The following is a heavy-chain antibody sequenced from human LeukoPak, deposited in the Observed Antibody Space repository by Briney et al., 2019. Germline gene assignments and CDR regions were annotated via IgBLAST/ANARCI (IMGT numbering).Heavy chain of an antibody. J-gene: IGHJ5*02. CDR3: ARLDIVATVPSSGGWFDP. Sequence: SETLSLTCSVSGGSISSYYWSWIRQPPGKGLECIGYIHYSGSTNYNPSLKSRVTISVDTSKNQFSLKLSSVTAADTAVYYCARLDIVATVPSSGGWFDPWGQGTLVTVSS. V-gene: IGHV4-59*12. CDR2: IHYSGST. D-gene: IGHD5-12*01. CDR1: GGSISSYY.